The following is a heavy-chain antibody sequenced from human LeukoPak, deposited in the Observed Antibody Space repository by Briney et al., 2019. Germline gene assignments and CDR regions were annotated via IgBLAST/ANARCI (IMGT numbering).Heavy chain of an antibody. J-gene: IGHJ4*02. CDR3: ARWNSGLDY. V-gene: IGHV4-34*01. Sequence: MPSETLSLTCAVYGGSFNGYYWTWIRQPPEKGLEWIGEINHSGSTDYNPSLKSRVTISVDTSKNQFSLKLNSVTAADTAVYYCARWNSGLDYWGQGTLVTVSS. D-gene: IGHD1-26*01. CDR1: GGSFNGYY. CDR2: INHSGST.